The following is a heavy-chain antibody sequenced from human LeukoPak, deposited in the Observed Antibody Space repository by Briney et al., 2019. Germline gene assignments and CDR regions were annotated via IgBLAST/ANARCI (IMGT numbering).Heavy chain of an antibody. V-gene: IGHV3-30*03. CDR3: AREYDSWSGYFRYYYYYYMDV. Sequence: GGSLRLSCAASGFTFSSYGMHWVRQAPGEGLEWVAVISYDGSNKYYADSVKGRFTISRDNSKNTLYLQMNSLRAEDTAVYYCAREYDSWSGYFRYYYYYYMDVWGKGTTVTVSS. J-gene: IGHJ6*03. CDR1: GFTFSSYG. D-gene: IGHD3-3*01. CDR2: ISYDGSNK.